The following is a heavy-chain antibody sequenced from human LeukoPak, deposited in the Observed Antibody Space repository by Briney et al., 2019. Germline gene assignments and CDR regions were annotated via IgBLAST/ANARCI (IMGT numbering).Heavy chain of an antibody. V-gene: IGHV4-61*05. CDR3: ARHWGAHYDY. CDR1: GGSISSSSYY. Sequence: SETLSLTCTVSGGSISSSSYYWDWIRQPPGKGLEWIGYISYSGSTDYNPSLKSRVTISVDTSKNQLSLKLSSVTAADTAIYYCARHWGAHYDYWGQGTLVTVSS. D-gene: IGHD3-16*01. CDR2: ISYSGST. J-gene: IGHJ4*02.